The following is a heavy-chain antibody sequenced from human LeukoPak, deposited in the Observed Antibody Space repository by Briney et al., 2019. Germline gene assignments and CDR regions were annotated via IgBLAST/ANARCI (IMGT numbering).Heavy chain of an antibody. CDR3: VRDRELNY. D-gene: IGHD1-26*01. CDR1: GGSISIYY. V-gene: IGHV4-59*01. J-gene: IGHJ4*02. Sequence: SETLSLTCTVSGGSISIYYWSWVRQSPGKGLEWIGYIYNSGSTIYNPSLKSRATISVDTSKNQFSLRLSSVTAVDTAVYYCVRDRELNYWGQGTLVTVSS. CDR2: IYNSGST.